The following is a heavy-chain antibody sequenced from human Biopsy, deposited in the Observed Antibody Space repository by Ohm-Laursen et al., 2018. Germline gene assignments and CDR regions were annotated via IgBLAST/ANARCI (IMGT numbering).Heavy chain of an antibody. CDR2: IHHSGST. V-gene: IGHV4-4*09. CDR1: GGSFTAHY. D-gene: IGHD2-15*01. Sequence: SDTLSLTCTVSGGSFTAHYWTWIRQPPGKGLECIGNIHHSGSTNYNPSLKSQLTISVDTSKNQFSLKLSSVTAADTAVYYCARMDCSGGSCHYYSYGMDVWGQGTTVTVSS. CDR3: ARMDCSGGSCHYYSYGMDV. J-gene: IGHJ6*02.